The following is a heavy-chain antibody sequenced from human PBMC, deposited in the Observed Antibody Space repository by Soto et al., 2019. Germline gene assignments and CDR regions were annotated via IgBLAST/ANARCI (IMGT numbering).Heavy chain of an antibody. D-gene: IGHD2-15*01. CDR1: GFTFSNAW. Sequence: EVQLVESGGGLVKPGGSLRLSCAASGFTFSNAWMSWVRQAPGKGLEWVGRIKSKTDGGTTDYAAPVKGRFTISRDNSNNTVYLHMNSLRAEDTAIYYCAKDQVRGATGIVLDGMDVWGQGTTVTISS. CDR2: IKSKTDGGTT. J-gene: IGHJ6*02. CDR3: AKDQVRGATGIVLDGMDV. V-gene: IGHV3-15*01.